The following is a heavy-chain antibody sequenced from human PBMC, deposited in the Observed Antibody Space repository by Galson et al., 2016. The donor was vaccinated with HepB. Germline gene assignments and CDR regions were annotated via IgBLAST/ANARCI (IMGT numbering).Heavy chain of an antibody. V-gene: IGHV4-39*01. D-gene: IGHD3-10*01. Sequence: ETLSLTCSVSGGSVTDNTFYWGWIRQPPGKGLEWIGSLYYTGNTYYNPSLKNRLTISADTSNNQVSLSLRSVTAADTAVYYWARVPMLRGGVANWGQGSLVIVSS. CDR3: ARVPMLRGGVAN. CDR1: GGSVTDNTFY. CDR2: LYYTGNT. J-gene: IGHJ4*02.